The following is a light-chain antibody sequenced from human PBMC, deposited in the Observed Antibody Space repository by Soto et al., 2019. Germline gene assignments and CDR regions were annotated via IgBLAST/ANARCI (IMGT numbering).Light chain of an antibody. V-gene: IGLV2-11*01. J-gene: IGLJ1*01. CDR1: XXDVGGYNY. Sequence: QSALTQPRSVSVSPGXXFXXXXTXXXXDVGGYNYVSWYQQHPGKAPKLMIYDVSKRPSGVPDRFSGSKSGNTASLTISGLQAEDEADYYCCSYAGSYTEVFGTGTKV. CDR3: CSYAGSYTEV. CDR2: DVS.